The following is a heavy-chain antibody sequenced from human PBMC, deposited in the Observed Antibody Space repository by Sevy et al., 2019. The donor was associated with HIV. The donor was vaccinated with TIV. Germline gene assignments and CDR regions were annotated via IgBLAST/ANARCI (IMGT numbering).Heavy chain of an antibody. J-gene: IGHJ2*01. D-gene: IGHD3-16*01. CDR2: VYYSGDT. CDR1: SDSISSSSYF. V-gene: IGHV4-39*01. Sequence: SETLSLTCTVSSDSISSSSYFWGWVRQPPGKGLEWIASVYYSGDTYYNPSLKSRVTVSIDTSTNNFSLKVTSVSARDTAVYYCARHRVHDYVRGDSGPFDVWGPGTRVTVSS. CDR3: ARHRVHDYVRGDSGPFDV.